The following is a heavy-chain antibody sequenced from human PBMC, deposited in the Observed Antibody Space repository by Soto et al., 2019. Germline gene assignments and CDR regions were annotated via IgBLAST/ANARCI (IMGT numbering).Heavy chain of an antibody. J-gene: IGHJ4*02. CDR1: GFTFSSYD. CDR2: ISYEVINK. CDR3: AKNSDYSGFDY. V-gene: IGHV3-30*18. D-gene: IGHD4-4*01. Sequence: QVQLVESGGGVVQPGRSLRLSCAASGFTFSSYDMHWVRQAPGKGLEWVAVISYEVINKYYADSVKGRFTISRDNSKNTLYRQMNSLRAEDTAVYYCAKNSDYSGFDYWGQGTLVTVSS.